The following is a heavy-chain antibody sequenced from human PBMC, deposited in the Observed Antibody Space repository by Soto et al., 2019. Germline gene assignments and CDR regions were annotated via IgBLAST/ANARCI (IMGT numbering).Heavy chain of an antibody. J-gene: IGHJ4*02. Sequence: PGGSLRLSCAASGFTFSSYAMSWVRQAPGKGLEWVSAISGSDGSTYYADFVKGRFTISRDNSKNTLYLQMNSLRAEDTAVYYCAKEYSSGWYYFDYWGQGTLVTVSS. D-gene: IGHD6-19*01. CDR2: ISGSDGST. CDR1: GFTFSSYA. CDR3: AKEYSSGWYYFDY. V-gene: IGHV3-23*01.